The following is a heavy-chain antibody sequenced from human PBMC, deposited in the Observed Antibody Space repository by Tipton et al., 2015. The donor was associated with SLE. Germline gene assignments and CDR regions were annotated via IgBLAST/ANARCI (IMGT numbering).Heavy chain of an antibody. Sequence: QLVQSGGEAKKPGASMKISCRGSGYGFHSYGVSWVRQAPGQGLEWMGWISGYTGDTVYAQSLQGRVTMTTDTSTRTAYLELRGLRLDDSGVYYCSRDPKEGKFQGQANALDIWGQGTMVIVSS. V-gene: IGHV1-18*01. CDR2: ISGYTGDT. CDR3: SRDPKEGKFQGQANALDI. J-gene: IGHJ3*02. CDR1: GYGFHSYG. D-gene: IGHD3-10*01.